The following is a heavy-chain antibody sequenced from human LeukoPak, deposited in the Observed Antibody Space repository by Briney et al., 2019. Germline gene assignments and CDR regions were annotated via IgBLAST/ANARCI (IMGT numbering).Heavy chain of an antibody. CDR2: IYTSGST. CDR1: GGSISSYY. Sequence: SETLSLTCTVSGGSISSYYWSWIRQPAGKGLEWIGRIYTSGSTNYNPSLKSRVTMSVDTSKNQFSLKLSSVTAADTAVYYCARDQKPLLLWFGELEVEYYMDVWGKGTTVTISS. D-gene: IGHD3-10*01. CDR3: ARDQKPLLLWFGELEVEYYMDV. V-gene: IGHV4-4*07. J-gene: IGHJ6*03.